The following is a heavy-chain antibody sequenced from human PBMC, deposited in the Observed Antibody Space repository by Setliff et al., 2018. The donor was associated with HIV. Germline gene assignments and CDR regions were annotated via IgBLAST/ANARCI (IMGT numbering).Heavy chain of an antibody. CDR1: GGSISSFY. D-gene: IGHD6-19*01. Sequence: SETLSLTCTVSGGSISSFYWSWIRQPAGKGPEWLGHVYTSGNTYYDPSLASRVAISPERSKNQFSLKLDSVTAADTALYFCARGRGAWFEGSWFDPWGQGILVTVSS. CDR2: VYTSGNT. CDR3: ARGRGAWFEGSWFDP. J-gene: IGHJ5*02. V-gene: IGHV4-4*07.